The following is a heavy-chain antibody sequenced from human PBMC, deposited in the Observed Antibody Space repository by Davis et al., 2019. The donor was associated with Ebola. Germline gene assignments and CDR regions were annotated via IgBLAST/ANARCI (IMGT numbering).Heavy chain of an antibody. V-gene: IGHV3-9*01. D-gene: IGHD4-11*01. Sequence: SLKISCAASGFTFDDHAFHWVRQTPGKGLEWVSGISWNSGSIGYADSVQGRFTISRDNAKNSVYLQMNNLGPEDTALYYCGRDRGYSVTGGMDVWGQGITVAVSS. J-gene: IGHJ6*02. CDR3: GRDRGYSVTGGMDV. CDR1: GFTFDDHA. CDR2: ISWNSGSI.